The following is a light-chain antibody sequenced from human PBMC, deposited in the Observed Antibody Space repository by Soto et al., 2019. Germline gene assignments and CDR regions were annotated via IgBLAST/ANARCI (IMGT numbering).Light chain of an antibody. CDR3: QQSYITPLT. CDR1: QSISSN. CDR2: AES. Sequence: DLQMTQSPSSLSSSLGDSVTVTCRASQSISSNLNWYQQKTGKVPKILVYAESTLQTGVPSRFSGSGSGTDLNLTISSLQPEDFATYYCQQSYITPLTFGEGTKVDIK. V-gene: IGKV1-39*01. J-gene: IGKJ4*01.